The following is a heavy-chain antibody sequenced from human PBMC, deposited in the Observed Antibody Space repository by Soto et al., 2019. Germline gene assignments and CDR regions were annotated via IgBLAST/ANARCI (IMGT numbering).Heavy chain of an antibody. CDR3: ARHGYSSSYHFDY. CDR1: GGSISSISYY. D-gene: IGHD6-6*01. CDR2: IYYSGST. V-gene: IGHV4-39*01. J-gene: IGHJ4*02. Sequence: PSETLSLTCTVSGGSISSISYYWGWIRQPPGKGLEWIGSIYYSGSTYYNPSLKSRVTISVDTSKNQFSLKLSSVTAADTAVYYCARHGYSSSYHFDYWGQGTLVTVSS.